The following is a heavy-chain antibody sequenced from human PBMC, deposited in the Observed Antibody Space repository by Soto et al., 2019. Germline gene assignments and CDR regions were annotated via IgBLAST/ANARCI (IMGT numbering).Heavy chain of an antibody. CDR1: GFTFSSYA. V-gene: IGHV3-23*01. CDR2: ISGSGGST. Sequence: PGGSLRLSCAASGFTFSSYAMSWVRQAPGKGLEWVSAISGSGGSTYYADSVKGRFTISRDNSKNTLYLQMNSLRAEDTAVYYCAKVLGDYGDNVDWFDPWGQGTLVTVSS. CDR3: AKVLGDYGDNVDWFDP. D-gene: IGHD4-17*01. J-gene: IGHJ5*02.